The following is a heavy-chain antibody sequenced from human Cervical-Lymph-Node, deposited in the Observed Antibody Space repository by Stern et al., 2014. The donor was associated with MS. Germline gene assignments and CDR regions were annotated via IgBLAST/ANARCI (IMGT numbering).Heavy chain of an antibody. CDR3: ARQRYFDY. CDR1: GYTFTSYW. J-gene: IGHJ4*02. Sequence: EDQLVESGPEVKRPGESLKISCQASGYTFTSYWIGWVRQMPGKGLEWIAIIFPGGSDIRSSPSFQGQVTISADKSSSTAYLQWNNLKASDTAIYYCARQRYFDYWGQGTLVTVSS. CDR2: IFPGGSDI. V-gene: IGHV5-51*01.